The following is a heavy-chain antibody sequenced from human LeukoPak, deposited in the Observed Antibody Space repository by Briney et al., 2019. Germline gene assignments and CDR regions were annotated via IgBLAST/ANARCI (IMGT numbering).Heavy chain of an antibody. CDR3: AKNGDRGAYCSGGSCYPYYYYYMDV. Sequence: GGSLRLSCAASGFTFSSYGMSWVRQAPGKGLEWVSAVSSSGGTTYYADSVKGRFTISRANSKNTLSLQMNSLRAEDTAIYYCAKNGDRGAYCSGGSCYPYYYYYMDVWGKGTTVTISS. CDR1: GFTFSSYG. CDR2: VSSSGGTT. J-gene: IGHJ6*03. D-gene: IGHD2-15*01. V-gene: IGHV3-23*01.